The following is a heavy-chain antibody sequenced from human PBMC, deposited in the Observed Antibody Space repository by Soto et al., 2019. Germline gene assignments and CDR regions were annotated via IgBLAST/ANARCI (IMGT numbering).Heavy chain of an antibody. CDR1: GFTFSSYG. CDR3: AKYGDYEDGVGDY. CDR2: ISYDGSNK. J-gene: IGHJ4*02. V-gene: IGHV3-30*18. Sequence: QVQLVESGGGVVQPGRSLRLSCAASGFTFSSYGMHWVRQAPGKGLEWVAVISYDGSNKYYADSVKGRFTISRDNSKHTLYLQMNSLRAEDTAVYYCAKYGDYEDGVGDYWGQGTLVTVSS. D-gene: IGHD4-17*01.